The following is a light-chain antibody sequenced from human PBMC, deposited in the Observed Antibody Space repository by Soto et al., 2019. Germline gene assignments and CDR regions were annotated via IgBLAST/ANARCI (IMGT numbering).Light chain of an antibody. J-gene: IGKJ2*01. CDR1: QNIGTY. CDR2: AAT. V-gene: IGKV1-39*01. Sequence: DIQMTQSPSSLPASVGDRVTLTCRASQNIGTYLNWYQQKPGKAPKLLIYAATSLHSGVPSRLSGNESGTDFTLPISNLQPDDFEKSYCQESSTIPYTIGQGTKLE. CDR3: QESSTIPYT.